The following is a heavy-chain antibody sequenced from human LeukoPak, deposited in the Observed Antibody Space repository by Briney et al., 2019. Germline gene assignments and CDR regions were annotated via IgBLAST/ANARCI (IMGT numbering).Heavy chain of an antibody. CDR1: GGTFSSYA. CDR2: INPKNAAT. V-gene: IGHV1-2*02. Sequence: ASVKVSCKASGGTFSSYAISWVRQAPGQGLEWMGWINPKNAATNYGQRFQGRVTMTRDTSTGTVYMDLNTLRSDDTAVYYCARTLYISAAPGGLDTWGQGTLVTVSS. CDR3: ARTLYISAAPGGLDT. J-gene: IGHJ5*02. D-gene: IGHD6-13*01.